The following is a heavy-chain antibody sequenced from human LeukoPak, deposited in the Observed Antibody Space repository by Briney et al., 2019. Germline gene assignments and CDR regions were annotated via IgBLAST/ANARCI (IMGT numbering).Heavy chain of an antibody. J-gene: IGHJ4*02. D-gene: IGHD4-23*01. Sequence: GGSLRLSCAASGFTFDDYGMSWVRQAPGKGLEWVSGINWNGGSTGYADSVKGRFTISRDNAKNSLYLQMNSLRAEDTAVYYCARGGIRLRWHPKYYFDYWGQGTLVTVSS. CDR1: GFTFDDYG. CDR3: ARGGIRLRWHPKYYFDY. CDR2: INWNGGST. V-gene: IGHV3-20*04.